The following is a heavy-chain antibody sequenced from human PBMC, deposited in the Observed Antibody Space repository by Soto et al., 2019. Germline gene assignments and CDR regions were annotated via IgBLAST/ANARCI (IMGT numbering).Heavy chain of an antibody. J-gene: IGHJ4*02. D-gene: IGHD2-21*02. V-gene: IGHV4-39*01. CDR2: IYYSGST. CDR1: GDSINNRSYC. Sequence: SETLSLTCTVTGDSINNRSYCFFCIRQPPGKGLEWIGSIYYSGSTYNNPSLKSRVSMSVDTSKNQFSLKLRSVTAADTALYYCARQRTSVVTQAYFDSWGQGSLVTVSS. CDR3: ARQRTSVVTQAYFDS.